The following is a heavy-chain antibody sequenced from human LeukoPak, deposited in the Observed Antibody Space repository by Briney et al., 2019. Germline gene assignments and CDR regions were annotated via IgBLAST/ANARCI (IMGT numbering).Heavy chain of an antibody. J-gene: IGHJ4*02. D-gene: IGHD6-19*01. CDR2: INHSGSI. CDR1: GGSFRGYY. Sequence: PPGTLSLTCAVYGGSFRGYYWRGIGQPPGKGRDGVGEINHSGSINYNPPLTSRVTISVHTSKTQFSLNLSTVTAADTAVYYCARGERGSGWYGIYYFGYGGQGTLATV. CDR3: ARGERGSGWYGIYYFGY. V-gene: IGHV4-34*01.